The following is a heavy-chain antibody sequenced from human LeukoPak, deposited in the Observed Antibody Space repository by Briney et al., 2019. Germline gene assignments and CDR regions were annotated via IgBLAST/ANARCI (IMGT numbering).Heavy chain of an antibody. CDR2: ISAYNGNT. J-gene: IGHJ4*02. Sequence: ASVTVSCKASGYTFTSYGISWVRQAPGQGLEWMGWISAYNGNTNYAQKLQGRVTMTTDTSTSTAYMELRSLRSDDTAVYYCAREIEVTFGGVISFDYWGQGTLATVSS. V-gene: IGHV1-18*01. CDR1: GYTFTSYG. CDR3: AREIEVTFGGVISFDY. D-gene: IGHD3-16*01.